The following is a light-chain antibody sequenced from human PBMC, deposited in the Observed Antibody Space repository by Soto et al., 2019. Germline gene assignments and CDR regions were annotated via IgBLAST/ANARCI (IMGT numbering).Light chain of an antibody. CDR3: QQYNNWPPRYT. J-gene: IGKJ2*01. Sequence: EIVMTQSPATLSVSPGERATLSCRASQSVSSNLAWYQQKPGQAPRLLIYGASTRATGIPARFSGSGSGTEFTLTISSLQSKDFAVYYFQQYNNWPPRYTFGQGTKLEIK. CDR1: QSVSSN. V-gene: IGKV3-15*01. CDR2: GAS.